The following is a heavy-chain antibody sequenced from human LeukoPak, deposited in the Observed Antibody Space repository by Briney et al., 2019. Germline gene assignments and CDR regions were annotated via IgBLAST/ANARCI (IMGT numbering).Heavy chain of an antibody. CDR1: GGSISSYY. J-gene: IGHJ5*02. Sequence: SETLSLTCTVSGGSISSYYWSWIRQPPGKGLEWIGYIYYSGSTNYNPSLKSRVTISLDTSKNQFSLKLSSVTAADTAVYYCARQMYSYETDPWGQGTLVTVSS. V-gene: IGHV4-59*08. CDR3: ARQMYSYETDP. CDR2: IYYSGST. D-gene: IGHD3-22*01.